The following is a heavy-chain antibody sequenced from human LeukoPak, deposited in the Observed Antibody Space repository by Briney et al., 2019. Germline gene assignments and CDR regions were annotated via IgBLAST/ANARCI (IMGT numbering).Heavy chain of an antibody. CDR1: GFTFTNYA. CDR2: IYSGGSP. Sequence: QSGGSLRLSCAASGFTFTNYAMTWVRQAPGKGLEWVSLIYSGGSPYYADSVKGRFTISRDNSKNTVFLQMNSLRAEDTAVYYCARGLEVRGVFLFDYWGQGNLVTVSS. V-gene: IGHV3-66*01. J-gene: IGHJ4*02. D-gene: IGHD3-10*01. CDR3: ARGLEVRGVFLFDY.